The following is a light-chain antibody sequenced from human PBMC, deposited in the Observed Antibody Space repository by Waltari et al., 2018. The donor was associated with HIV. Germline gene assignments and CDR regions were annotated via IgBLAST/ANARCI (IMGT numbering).Light chain of an antibody. CDR1: SSDVGAYNY. CDR2: EVN. V-gene: IGLV2-14*01. CDR3: SSYTTRNTRV. J-gene: IGLJ2*01. Sequence: QSALTQPASVSGSPGQSITISCTGTSSDVGAYNYVLWYQQHPGKAPKLMIYEVNNRPSGVSNRFSGSKSGNTASLTISGLQAEDEADYYCSSYTTRNTRVFGGGTKLTVL.